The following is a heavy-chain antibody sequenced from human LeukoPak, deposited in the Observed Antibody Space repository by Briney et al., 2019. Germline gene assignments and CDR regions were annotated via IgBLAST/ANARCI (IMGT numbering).Heavy chain of an antibody. CDR3: ARESIAAAAPGIGWFDP. CDR2: IYSGGST. Sequence: PGRSLRLSCAASGFTVSSNYMSWVRQAPGKGLEWVSVIYSGGSTYYADSVKGRFTISRDNSKNTLYLQMNSLRAEDTAVYYCARESIAAAAPGIGWFDPWGQGTLVTVSS. V-gene: IGHV3-66*01. D-gene: IGHD6-13*01. J-gene: IGHJ5*02. CDR1: GFTVSSNY.